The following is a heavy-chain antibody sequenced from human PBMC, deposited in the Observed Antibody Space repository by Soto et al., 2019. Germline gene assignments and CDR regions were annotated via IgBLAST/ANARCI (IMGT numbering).Heavy chain of an antibody. CDR2: TYYRSKWYN. D-gene: IGHD3-10*01. CDR1: GNSVSSNSAA. CDR3: ARETPLLWFGELEGMDV. V-gene: IGHV6-1*01. J-gene: IGHJ6*02. Sequence: SQTLSITCVISGNSVSSNSAAWNWIRQSPSRGLEWLGRTYYRSKWYNDYAVSVKSRITINPDTSKNQFSLQLNSVTPEDTAVYYCARETPLLWFGELEGMDVWGQGTTVTVS.